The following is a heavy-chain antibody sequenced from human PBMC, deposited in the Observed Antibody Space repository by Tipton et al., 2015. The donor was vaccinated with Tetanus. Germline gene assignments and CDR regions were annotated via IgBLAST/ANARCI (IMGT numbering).Heavy chain of an antibody. D-gene: IGHD1-26*01. Sequence: RSLRLSCVASGFTFNDYAMNWVRQAPGKGLEWVAIISFDGSDENYADSVRGRFSISRDNSENTVYLQMNRLRPDDTAVYYCAKRAGSAQYLFESWGQGTLVTVSS. CDR2: ISFDGSDE. CDR3: AKRAGSAQYLFES. J-gene: IGHJ4*02. CDR1: GFTFNDYA. V-gene: IGHV3-30*18.